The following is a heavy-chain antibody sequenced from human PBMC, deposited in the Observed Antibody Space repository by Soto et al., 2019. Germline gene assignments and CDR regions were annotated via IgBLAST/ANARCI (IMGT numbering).Heavy chain of an antibody. V-gene: IGHV1-18*01. CDR1: GYTFTSYG. D-gene: IGHD2-2*01. Sequence: QVQLVQSGAEVKKPGASVKVSCKASGYTFTSYGISWVRQAPGQGLEWMGWISAYNGNTNYAQKLQGRVTMTTDTSTSTAYMELRSLRSDDTAVYYCARFHTDSEIVVVPAAMVFVADYWGQGTLVTVSS. CDR3: ARFHTDSEIVVVPAAMVFVADY. J-gene: IGHJ4*02. CDR2: ISAYNGNT.